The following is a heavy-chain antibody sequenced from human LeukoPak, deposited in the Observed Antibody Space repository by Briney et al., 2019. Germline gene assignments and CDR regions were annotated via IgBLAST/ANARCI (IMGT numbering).Heavy chain of an antibody. V-gene: IGHV4-34*01. D-gene: IGHD3-10*01. J-gene: IGHJ4*02. Sequence: SETLSLTCAVYGGSFSGYYWSWIRQPPGKGLEWIGEINHSGSTNYNPSRKSRVTISVDTSKNQFSLKPSSVTAADTAVYYCARLVRGVSDYWGQGTLVTVSS. CDR1: GGSFSGYY. CDR2: INHSGST. CDR3: ARLVRGVSDY.